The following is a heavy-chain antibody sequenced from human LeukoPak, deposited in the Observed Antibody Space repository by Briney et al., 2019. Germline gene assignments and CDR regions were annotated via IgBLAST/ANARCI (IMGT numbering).Heavy chain of an antibody. CDR3: ARDGGEGATPFDY. D-gene: IGHD1-26*01. V-gene: IGHV3-7*01. J-gene: IGHJ4*02. CDR1: GFIFSNYW. CDR2: IKTDGSEK. Sequence: PGGSLRLSCAASGFIFSNYWMSWVRQAPGKGLEWVANIKTDGSEKYYVDSVKGRFTIPRDNAKNSLYLQMNSLRDEDTAVYYCARDGGEGATPFDYWGQGTLVTVSS.